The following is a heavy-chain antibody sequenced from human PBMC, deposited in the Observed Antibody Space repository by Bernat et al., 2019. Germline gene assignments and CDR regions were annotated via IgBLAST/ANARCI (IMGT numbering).Heavy chain of an antibody. V-gene: IGHV3-23*04. CDR2: ISGSGGST. D-gene: IGHD2-2*01. Sequence: EVQLVESGGGLDKPGGSLRLSCAASGFTFSSYSMNWVRQAPGKGLEWVSAISGSGGSTYYADSVKGRFTISRDNSKNTLYLQMNSLRAEDTAVYYFAEDRGVVPAASAVTSVLFDYWGQGTLVTVSS. CDR1: GFTFSSYS. CDR3: AEDRGVVPAASAVTSVLFDY. J-gene: IGHJ4*02.